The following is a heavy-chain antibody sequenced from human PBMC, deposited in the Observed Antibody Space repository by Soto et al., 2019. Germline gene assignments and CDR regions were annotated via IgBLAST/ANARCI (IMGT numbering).Heavy chain of an antibody. CDR3: ARDLPSSSANWFDP. CDR1: GFTFSSYW. CDR2: IKQDGSEK. D-gene: IGHD6-6*01. Sequence: GGSLRLSCAASGFTFSSYWMSWVRQAPGKGLEWVANIKQDGSEKYYVDSVKGRFTISRDNAKNSLYLQMNSLRAEDTAVYYCARDLPSSSANWFDPWGQGTLVTVSS. J-gene: IGHJ5*02. V-gene: IGHV3-7*01.